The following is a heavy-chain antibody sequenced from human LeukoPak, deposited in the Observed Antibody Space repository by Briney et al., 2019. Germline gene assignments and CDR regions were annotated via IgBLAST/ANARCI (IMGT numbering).Heavy chain of an antibody. CDR1: GFIFSNYN. V-gene: IGHV3-48*01. Sequence: GGSLRLSCAASGFIFSNYNMKWVRQAPGKGLEWVSYISSGSGTIYYKDSVRGRFTISRDNAKNSLYLQMNSLRAEDTAVYYSARASYYYDSSGYSPWGQGTLVTVSS. CDR3: ARASYYYDSSGYSP. D-gene: IGHD3-22*01. CDR2: ISSGSGTI. J-gene: IGHJ5*02.